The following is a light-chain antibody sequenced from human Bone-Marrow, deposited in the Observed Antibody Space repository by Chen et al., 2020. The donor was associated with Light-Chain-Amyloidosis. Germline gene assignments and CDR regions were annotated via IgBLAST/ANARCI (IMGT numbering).Light chain of an antibody. J-gene: IGKJ4*01. CDR3: QQRFNWPLLT. CDR1: QSVSRY. CDR2: DTS. Sequence: EIVLTQSPATLSSSPGDRATLSCRTSQSVSRYLAWYQQKPGQAPRPLSYDTSTRATGFPARFSGRGSGTDFSLTLISLEPQESAVSYGQQRFNWPLLTRGGGTNVRIK. V-gene: IGKV3-11*01.